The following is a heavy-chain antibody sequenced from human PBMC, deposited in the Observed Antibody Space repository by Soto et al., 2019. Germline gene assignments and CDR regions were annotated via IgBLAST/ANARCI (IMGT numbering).Heavy chain of an antibody. D-gene: IGHD5-12*01. CDR2: ISWNSGSI. J-gene: IGHJ4*02. Sequence: GGSLRLSCAASGFTFDDYAMHWVRQAPGKGLEWVSGISWNSGSIGYADSVKGRFTISRDNAKNSLYLQMNSLRAEDTALYYCAKEIHSGYDRNPTKMFDYWGQGTLVTVSS. V-gene: IGHV3-9*01. CDR3: AKEIHSGYDRNPTKMFDY. CDR1: GFTFDDYA.